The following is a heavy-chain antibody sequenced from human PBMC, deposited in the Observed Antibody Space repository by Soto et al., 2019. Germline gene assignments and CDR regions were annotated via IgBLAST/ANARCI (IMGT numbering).Heavy chain of an antibody. CDR3: ARRGVSGPVDY. CDR1: GGSISSSSYY. V-gene: IGHV4-39*02. D-gene: IGHD3-10*01. J-gene: IGHJ4*02. CDR2: IYYSGSA. Sequence: QLQLQESGPGLVKPSETLSLTCTVSGGSISSSSYYWGWIRQPPGKGLEWIGNIYYSGSAYYNPSLKSRVTIPEDMSKNNFSLKLSSVTAADTAVYYCARRGVSGPVDYWGQGTLVTVGS.